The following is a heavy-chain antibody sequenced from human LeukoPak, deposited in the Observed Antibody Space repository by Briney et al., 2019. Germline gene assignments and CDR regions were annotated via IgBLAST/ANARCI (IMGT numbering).Heavy chain of an antibody. CDR2: INHSGST. D-gene: IGHD6-19*01. J-gene: IGHJ5*02. V-gene: IGHV4-34*01. CDR1: GGSSSGYY. Sequence: SETLSLTCAVYGGSSSGYYRSWIRQPPGKGLEWIGEINHSGSTNYNPSLKSRVTISVDTSKNQFSLNLSSVTAADTAVYYCARGLSRVGRQWLFSNWFDPWGQGTLVTVSS. CDR3: ARGLSRVGRQWLFSNWFDP.